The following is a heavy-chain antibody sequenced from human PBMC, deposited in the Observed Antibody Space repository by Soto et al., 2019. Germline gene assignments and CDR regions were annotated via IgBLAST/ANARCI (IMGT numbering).Heavy chain of an antibody. CDR2: ISYDGSNK. CDR3: AKAPLSGDTDYYGMDV. CDR1: GFTFSSYG. J-gene: IGHJ6*02. D-gene: IGHD3-10*01. Sequence: QVQLVESGGGVVQPGRSLRLSCAASGFTFSSYGMHWVRQAPGKGLEWVAVISYDGSNKYYADSVKGRFTISRDNSKNTLYLQRNSLRAEYTAVYYCAKAPLSGDTDYYGMDVWGQGTTVTVSS. V-gene: IGHV3-30*18.